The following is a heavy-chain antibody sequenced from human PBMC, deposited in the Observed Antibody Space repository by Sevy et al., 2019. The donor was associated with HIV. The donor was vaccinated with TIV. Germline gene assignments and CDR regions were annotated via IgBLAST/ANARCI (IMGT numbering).Heavy chain of an antibody. J-gene: IGHJ6*02. Sequence: GGSLRLSCAASGFTLSTYSMNWVRQAPGKGLEWVSAISGSGGSTYYADSVEGRFTISRDKSKNTVFLQMNSLRAEDTAIYYCAKGDRTFYGMDVWGQGTTVTVSS. V-gene: IGHV3-23*01. CDR2: ISGSGGST. CDR3: AKGDRTFYGMDV. D-gene: IGHD2-15*01. CDR1: GFTLSTYS.